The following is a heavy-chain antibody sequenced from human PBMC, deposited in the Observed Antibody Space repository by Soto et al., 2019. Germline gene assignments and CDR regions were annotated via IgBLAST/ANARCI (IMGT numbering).Heavy chain of an antibody. V-gene: IGHV3-23*01. CDR1: GFTFSSYA. Sequence: EVQLLESGGRLVQPGGSLRLSCAASGFTFSSYAMRWVRQAPGKGLEWVSAISGSGGSTYYADSVKGRFTICRDNSKNTLYLQMSSLRAEDTAVYYCARRGSGSYYDYWGQGTLVTVSS. CDR2: ISGSGGST. D-gene: IGHD1-26*01. CDR3: ARRGSGSYYDY. J-gene: IGHJ4*02.